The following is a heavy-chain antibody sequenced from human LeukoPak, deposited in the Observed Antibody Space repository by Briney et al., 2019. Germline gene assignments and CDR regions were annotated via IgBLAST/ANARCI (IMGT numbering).Heavy chain of an antibody. V-gene: IGHV1-2*02. CDR3: AKSSGNSDMYNFDY. CDR1: GYTYSDYY. CDR2: INPNSGGT. J-gene: IGHJ4*02. D-gene: IGHD5-18*01. Sequence: ASVKVSCKASGYTYSDYYMHWVRQAPGQGLEWMGWINPNSGGTNYAQKFQGRVTMTRDTSTTTTYMELSRLTFDDTAVYYCAKSSGNSDMYNFDYWGQGTLVTVSS.